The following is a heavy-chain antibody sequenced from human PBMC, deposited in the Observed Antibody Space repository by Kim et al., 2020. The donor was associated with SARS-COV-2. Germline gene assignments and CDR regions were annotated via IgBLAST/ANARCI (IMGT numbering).Heavy chain of an antibody. D-gene: IGHD1-26*01. CDR3: AKGGTDLIDD. Sequence: TDYADSVKGRFTISRDNSKNTLHLQMNSLRAEDTAVYYCAKGGTDLIDDWGQGTLVTVSS. CDR2: T. J-gene: IGHJ4*02. V-gene: IGHV3-23*01.